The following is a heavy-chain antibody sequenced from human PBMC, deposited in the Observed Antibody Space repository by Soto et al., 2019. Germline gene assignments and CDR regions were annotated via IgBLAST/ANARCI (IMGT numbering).Heavy chain of an antibody. CDR3: AKTQWPGKGGYFDY. Sequence: GGSLRLSCAASGFTFSSYAMSWVRQAPGKGLEWVSAISGSGGSTHYADSVKGRFTISRDNSKNTLYLQMNSLRAEDTAVYFCAKTQWPGKGGYFDYWGLGTLVTVSS. D-gene: IGHD6-19*01. CDR1: GFTFSSYA. J-gene: IGHJ4*02. CDR2: ISGSGGST. V-gene: IGHV3-23*01.